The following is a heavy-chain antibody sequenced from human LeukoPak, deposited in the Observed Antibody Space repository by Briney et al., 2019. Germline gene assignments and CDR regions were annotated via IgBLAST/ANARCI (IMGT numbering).Heavy chain of an antibody. CDR2: ISSSSSYI. D-gene: IGHD1-20*01. J-gene: IGHJ4*02. V-gene: IGHV3-21*01. CDR3: ARDINNFGEIDY. CDR1: EFTFSSYS. Sequence: GGSLRLSCAASEFTFSSYSMNWVRQAPGKGLEWVSSISSSSSYIYYADSVKGRFTISRDNAKNSLYLQMNSLRAEDTAVYYCARDINNFGEIDYWGQGTLVTVSS.